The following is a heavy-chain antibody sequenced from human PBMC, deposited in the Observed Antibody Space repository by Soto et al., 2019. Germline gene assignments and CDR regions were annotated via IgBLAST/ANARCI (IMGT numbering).Heavy chain of an antibody. CDR1: GFAVSGKY. CDR3: ARDGFGRYDGSGSEAFDI. D-gene: IGHD3-10*01. Sequence: PGGSLRLSCAASGFAVSGKYMNWVRQAPGKGLEWVSVIYTSGTTYYADSAKGRFTISRDNFKNTLYLQMNSLRAEDTAMYYCARDGFGRYDGSGSEAFDIWGQGTMVTVSS. V-gene: IGHV3-53*01. J-gene: IGHJ3*02. CDR2: IYTSGTT.